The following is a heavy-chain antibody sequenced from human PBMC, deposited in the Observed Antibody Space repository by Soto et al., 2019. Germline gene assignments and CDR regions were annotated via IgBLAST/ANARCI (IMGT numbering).Heavy chain of an antibody. CDR2: ISAYNGNT. Sequence: QVQLVQSGAEVKKPGASVKVSCTASGYTFTSYGISWERQAPGQGLEWMGWISAYNGNTNYAQKLQGRVTMTTDTTTSRAEIELGSLRSADAAVDYCARDSRRQRYSRVCPDYWGQGTLVTVSS. J-gene: IGHJ4*02. D-gene: IGHD6-19*01. CDR1: GYTFTSYG. CDR3: ARDSRRQRYSRVCPDY. V-gene: IGHV1-18*01.